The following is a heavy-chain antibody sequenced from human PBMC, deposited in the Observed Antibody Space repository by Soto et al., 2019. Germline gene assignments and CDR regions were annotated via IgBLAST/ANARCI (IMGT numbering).Heavy chain of an antibody. CDR1: GGSISSSSYY. Sequence: QLQLQESGPGLVKPSEILSLTCTVSGGSISSSSYYWGWIRQPPGKGLEWIGSIYYSGSTYYNPSLKSRVTISVDTSKNQFSLKLSSVTAADTAVYYCARIRCSGGSCYSGRIFDYWGQGTLVTVSS. CDR2: IYYSGST. D-gene: IGHD2-15*01. CDR3: ARIRCSGGSCYSGRIFDY. J-gene: IGHJ4*02. V-gene: IGHV4-39*01.